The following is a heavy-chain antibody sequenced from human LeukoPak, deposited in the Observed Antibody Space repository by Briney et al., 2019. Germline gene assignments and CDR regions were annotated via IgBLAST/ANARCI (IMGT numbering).Heavy chain of an antibody. V-gene: IGHV3-30-3*01. Sequence: PGGSLRLSCAASGFTFRSYAVHWVRQAPGKGLEWVALISYDGSNKYYADSVKGRFTISRDNSKNTLYLQMNSLKTEDTAVYYCTTRGGSFSIFDYWGQGTLVTVSS. CDR3: TTRGGSFSIFDY. CDR2: ISYDGSNK. CDR1: GFTFRSYA. J-gene: IGHJ4*02. D-gene: IGHD1-26*01.